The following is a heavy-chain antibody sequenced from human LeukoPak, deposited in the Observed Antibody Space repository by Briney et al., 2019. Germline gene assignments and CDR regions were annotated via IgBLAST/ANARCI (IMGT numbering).Heavy chain of an antibody. CDR1: GYTFTSYG. CDR3: ARGPPGLVRFLEWNSPLDY. V-gene: IGHV1-18*01. D-gene: IGHD3-3*01. J-gene: IGHJ4*02. Sequence: ASVKVSCKASGYTFTSYGISWVRQAPGQGLEWMGWISAYNGNTNYAQKLQGRVTMTTDTSTSTAYMELRSLRSDDTAVYSCARGPPGLVRFLEWNSPLDYWGRGTLVTVSS. CDR2: ISAYNGNT.